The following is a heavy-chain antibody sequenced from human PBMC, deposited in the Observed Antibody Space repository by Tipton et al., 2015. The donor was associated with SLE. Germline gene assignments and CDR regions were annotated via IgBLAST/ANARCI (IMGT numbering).Heavy chain of an antibody. J-gene: IGHJ5*02. D-gene: IGHD2-21*01. Sequence: TLSLTCTVSGGSISRYYWSWIRPPPGKGLEWIGYIYYSGSTNYNPSLKSRVTISVDTSKNQFSLKLSSVTAADTAVYYCARGAVLIQDNSWFDPWGQGTLVTVSS. CDR1: GGSISRYY. CDR2: IYYSGST. V-gene: IGHV4-59*12. CDR3: ARGAVLIQDNSWFDP.